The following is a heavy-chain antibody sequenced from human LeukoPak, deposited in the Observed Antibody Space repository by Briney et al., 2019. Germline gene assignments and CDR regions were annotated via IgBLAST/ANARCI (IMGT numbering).Heavy chain of an antibody. CDR1: GFTFSSYS. J-gene: IGHJ5*02. CDR3: ARGAFYYGSGNYYNAWFDP. D-gene: IGHD3-10*01. V-gene: IGHV3-48*01. CDR2: ISSSSNTI. Sequence: GGSLRLSCAASGFTFSSYSMSWVRQAPGKGLEWVSYISSSSNTIYHADSVKGRFTISRDNAKNSVHLQMNSLRVEDTAVYYCARGAFYYGSGNYYNAWFDPWGQGTLVTVSS.